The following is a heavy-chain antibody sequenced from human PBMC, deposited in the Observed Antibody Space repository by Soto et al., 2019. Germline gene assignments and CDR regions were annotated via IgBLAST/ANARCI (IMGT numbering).Heavy chain of an antibody. CDR3: AVESRNGAFDI. CDR2: INPSGGST. D-gene: IGHD3-3*01. CDR1: GYTFTSYY. V-gene: IGHV1-46*01. J-gene: IGHJ3*02. Sequence: ASVKVSCKASGYTFTSYYMHWVRQAPGQGLEWMGIINPSGGSTSYAQKFQGRVTMTRDTSTSTVYMELSSLRSEDTAVYYCAVESRNGAFDIWGQGTMVNVSS.